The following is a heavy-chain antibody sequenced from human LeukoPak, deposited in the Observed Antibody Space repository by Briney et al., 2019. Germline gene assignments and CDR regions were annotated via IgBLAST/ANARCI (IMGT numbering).Heavy chain of an antibody. J-gene: IGHJ4*02. D-gene: IGHD3-22*01. Sequence: ASVKVSCKASGYTFTSYGISWVRQAPGQGLEWMGWISAYNGNTNYAQKLQGRVTMTTDTSTSTAYMELRSLRSDDTAVYYCARDPSARLYYDSSGYYFDYWGQGTLVTVSS. CDR3: ARDPSARLYYDSSGYYFDY. V-gene: IGHV1-18*01. CDR1: GYTFTSYG. CDR2: ISAYNGNT.